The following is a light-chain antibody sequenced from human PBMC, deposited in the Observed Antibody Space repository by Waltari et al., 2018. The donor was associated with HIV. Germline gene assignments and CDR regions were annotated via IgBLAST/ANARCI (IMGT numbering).Light chain of an antibody. J-gene: IGLJ2*01. Sequence: KFLLTQPHSVSASPGKTISISCTRSGGNIADNYVQWYRPRPGSAPATIIYEDDRRPPVVPALFSSSIDTSSNAASLTVSELKSEDEADYFCQSYDSTSVIFGGGTKVTVL. CDR2: EDD. V-gene: IGLV6-57*04. CDR3: QSYDSTSVI. CDR1: GGNIADNY.